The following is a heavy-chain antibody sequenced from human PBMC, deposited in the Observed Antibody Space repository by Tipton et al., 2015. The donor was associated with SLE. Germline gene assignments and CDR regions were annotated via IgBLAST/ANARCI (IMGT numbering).Heavy chain of an antibody. Sequence: TLSLTCTVSGGSISSYYWSWIRQTPGKGMEWIGYIYYSGSTYYNPSLKSRVTISVDTSGNQFSLRLRSVTSADTAVYYCARATYCSSTSCYNGGWFDSWGQGTRVTVSS. V-gene: IGHV4-59*01. J-gene: IGHJ5*01. CDR2: IYYSGST. D-gene: IGHD2-2*02. CDR1: GGSISSYY. CDR3: ARATYCSSTSCYNGGWFDS.